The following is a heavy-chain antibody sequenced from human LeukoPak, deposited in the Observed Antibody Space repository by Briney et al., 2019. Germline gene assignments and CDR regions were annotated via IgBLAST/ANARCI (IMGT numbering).Heavy chain of an antibody. CDR2: IISIFGTA. V-gene: IGHV1-69*05. CDR1: GGTFSSYA. D-gene: IGHD2-2*02. CDR3: ARMGCSSTSCYTGFDY. Sequence: SVKVSCKASGGTFSSYAISWVRQAPGQGLEWMGGIISIFGTANYAQKFQGRVTITTDESTSTAYMELSSLRSEDTAVYYCARMGCSSTSCYTGFDYWGQGTLVTVSS. J-gene: IGHJ4*02.